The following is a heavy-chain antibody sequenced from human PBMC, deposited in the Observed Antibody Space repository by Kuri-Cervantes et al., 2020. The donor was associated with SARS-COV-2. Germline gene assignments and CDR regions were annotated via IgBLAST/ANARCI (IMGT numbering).Heavy chain of an antibody. CDR1: GGSISSSSYY. J-gene: IGHJ6*02. Sequence: SETLSLTCTVSGGSISSSSYYWGWIRQPPGKGLEWIGEINHSGSTNYNPSLKSRVTISVDTSKNQFSLKLSSVTAADTAAYYCARGVGAAVAGTLITIYYYYGMDVWGQGTTVTVPS. V-gene: IGHV4-39*07. D-gene: IGHD6-19*01. CDR2: INHSGST. CDR3: ARGVGAAVAGTLITIYYYYGMDV.